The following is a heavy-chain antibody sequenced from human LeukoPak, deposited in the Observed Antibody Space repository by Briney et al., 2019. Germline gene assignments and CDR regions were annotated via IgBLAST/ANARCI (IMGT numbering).Heavy chain of an antibody. Sequence: PSQTLSLTCTVSGGSISSGGYYWGWIRQPPGKGLERIGSIYYSGSTYYNPSLKSRVTISVDTSKNQFSLKLSSVTAADTAVYYCNLKLGYCSGGSCQKYYFDYWGQGTLVTVSS. CDR2: IYYSGST. J-gene: IGHJ4*02. CDR1: GGSISSGGYY. V-gene: IGHV4-39*01. CDR3: NLKLGYCSGGSCQKYYFDY. D-gene: IGHD2-15*01.